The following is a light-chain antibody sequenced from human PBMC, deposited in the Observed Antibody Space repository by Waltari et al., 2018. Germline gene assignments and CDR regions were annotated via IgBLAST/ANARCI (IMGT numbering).Light chain of an antibody. CDR3: CSYAGRYTFV. Sequence: QSALTQPRSVSGSPGQSVTISCTGSSSDVGGYIYVSWYHHQPGRAPNVMIYDVDKRPSGVPDRFSGAQSGKTASLTIAVLQAEDECDYYCCSYAGRYTFVFGSGTKVTVL. CDR2: DVD. J-gene: IGLJ1*01. CDR1: SSDVGGYIY. V-gene: IGLV2-11*01.